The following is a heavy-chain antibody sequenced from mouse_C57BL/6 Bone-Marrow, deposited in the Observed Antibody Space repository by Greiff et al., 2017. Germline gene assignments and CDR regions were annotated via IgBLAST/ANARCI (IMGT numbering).Heavy chain of an antibody. CDR1: GYTFTSYW. V-gene: IGHV1-55*01. CDR3: ARSEGLRRVAWFAY. D-gene: IGHD2-4*01. J-gene: IGHJ3*01. CDR2: IYPGSGST. Sequence: QVQLQQPGAELVKPGASVKMSCKASGYTFTSYWITWVKQRPGQGLEWIGDIYPGSGSTNYNEKFKSKATLTVDTSSSTAYMQLSSLTSEDSAVYYCARSEGLRRVAWFAYWGQGTLVTVSA.